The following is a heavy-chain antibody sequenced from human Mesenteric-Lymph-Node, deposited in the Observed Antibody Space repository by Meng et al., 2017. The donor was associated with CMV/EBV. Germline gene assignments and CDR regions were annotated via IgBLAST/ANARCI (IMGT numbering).Heavy chain of an antibody. CDR1: GGSVSSGSYY. D-gene: IGHD5-12*01. CDR3: ARREWLRLEGGYFDY. CDR2: IYYSGST. J-gene: IGHJ4*02. V-gene: IGHV4-61*01. Sequence: SETLSLTCTVSGGSVSSGSYYWSWIRQSPGKGLEWIGYIYYSGSTNYNPSLKSRVTISVDTSKNQFSLKLTSVTAADTAVYYCARREWLRLEGGYFDYWGQGTLVTVSS.